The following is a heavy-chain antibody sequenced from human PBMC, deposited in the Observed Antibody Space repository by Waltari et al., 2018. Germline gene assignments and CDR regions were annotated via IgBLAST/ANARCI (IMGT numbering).Heavy chain of an antibody. CDR3: ARDRGRGLYLDS. Sequence: QLQLQESSPGLVMPSETLSVTCAVSGDSVTSSYLWNWVRQSPGKGLEWIGQVHGSGRTNYNPSFATRVTVSLDTSNNQVSLKLTSATAADTAVYYCARDRGRGLYLDSWGPGTLVTVSP. CDR2: VHGSGRT. D-gene: IGHD2-15*01. J-gene: IGHJ4*02. CDR1: GDSVTSSYL. V-gene: IGHV4-4*02.